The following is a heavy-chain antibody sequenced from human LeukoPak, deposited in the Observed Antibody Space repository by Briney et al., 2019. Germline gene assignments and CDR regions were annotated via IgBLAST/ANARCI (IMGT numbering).Heavy chain of an antibody. D-gene: IGHD3-22*01. Sequence: GESLKISCKGSGYSFTSYGIGWVRQMPGKGLEWMGIIYPGDSDTRYSPSFQGQVTISADKSISTAYLQWSSLKASDTAMYYCARRSPYYYDSSGLPDSWGQGTLVTVSS. CDR2: IYPGDSDT. J-gene: IGHJ4*02. V-gene: IGHV5-51*01. CDR1: GYSFTSYG. CDR3: ARRSPYYYDSSGLPDS.